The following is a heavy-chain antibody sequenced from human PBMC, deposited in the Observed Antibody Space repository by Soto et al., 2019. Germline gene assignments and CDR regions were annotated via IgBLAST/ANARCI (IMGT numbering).Heavy chain of an antibody. CDR3: ALAGYDSNYYAVTPLSAGPF. J-gene: IGHJ4*02. CDR1: GFTFSDYY. Sequence: QVQLVVSGGGLVKPGGSLRISCAASGFTFSDYYISWIRQAPGKGLEWVSYISSRGSIIYYADSVKGRFTISRDNAKNSLYLQMNSLRAEDTAVYYCALAGYDSNYYAVTPLSAGPFWGQGTLVTVSS. V-gene: IGHV3-11*01. CDR2: ISSRGSII. D-gene: IGHD4-4*01.